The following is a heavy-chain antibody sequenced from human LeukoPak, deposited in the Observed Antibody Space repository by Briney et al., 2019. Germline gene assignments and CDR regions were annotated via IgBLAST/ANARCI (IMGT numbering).Heavy chain of an antibody. CDR3: ARAAVDTAMSRVNWFDP. V-gene: IGHV3-66*02. CDR1: GFTVSSNY. CDR2: IYSGGST. J-gene: IGHJ5*02. Sequence: GGSLRLSCAASGFTVSSNYMSWVRQAPGKGLEWVSVIYSGGSTYYADSVKGRFTISRDNSKNTLYLQMNSLRAEDTAVYYCARAAVDTAMSRVNWFDPWGQGTLVTVSS. D-gene: IGHD5-18*01.